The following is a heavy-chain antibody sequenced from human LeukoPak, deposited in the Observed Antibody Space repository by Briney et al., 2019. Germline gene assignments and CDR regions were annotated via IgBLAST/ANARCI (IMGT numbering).Heavy chain of an antibody. J-gene: IGHJ3*02. D-gene: IGHD1-26*01. CDR2: ISSSSSYI. CDR1: GFTFSSYS. V-gene: IGHV3-21*01. CDR3: ARDPRVGATAFDI. Sequence: GGSLRLSCAASGFTFSSYSMNWVRQAPGKGLEWVSSISSSSSYIYYADSVKGRFAISRDNAKNSLYLQMNSLRAEDTAVYYCARDPRVGATAFDIWGQGTMVTVSS.